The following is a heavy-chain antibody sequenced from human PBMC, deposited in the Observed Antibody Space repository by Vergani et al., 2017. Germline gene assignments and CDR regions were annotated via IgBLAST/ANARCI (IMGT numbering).Heavy chain of an antibody. CDR3: ASSRYCSSTSCPLDY. D-gene: IGHD2-2*01. CDR1: GYTFTSYA. J-gene: IGHJ4*02. Sequence: QVQLVQSGAEVKKPGASVKVSCKASGYTFTSYAMHWVRQAPGQRLEWMGWINAGNGITKYSQKFQGRVTITRDTSASTAYMELSSLRSEDTAVYYCASSRYCSSTSCPLDYWGQGTLVTVSS. CDR2: INAGNGIT. V-gene: IGHV1-3*01.